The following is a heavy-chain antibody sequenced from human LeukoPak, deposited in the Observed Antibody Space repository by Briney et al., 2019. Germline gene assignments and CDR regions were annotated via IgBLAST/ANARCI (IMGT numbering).Heavy chain of an antibody. J-gene: IGHJ3*02. CDR1: GYTFTGYY. CDR3: ARDPNYGSGSYYSDAFDI. Sequence: GASXXVXCKASGYTFTGYYMHWVRQAPGQGLEWMGRINPNSGGTNYAQKFQGRVTMTRDTSISTAYMELSRLRSDDTAVYYCARDPNYGSGSYYSDAFDIWGQGTMVTVSS. CDR2: INPNSGGT. V-gene: IGHV1-2*06. D-gene: IGHD3-10*01.